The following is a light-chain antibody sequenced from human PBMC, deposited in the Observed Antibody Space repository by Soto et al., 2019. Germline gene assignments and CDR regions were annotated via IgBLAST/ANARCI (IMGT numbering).Light chain of an antibody. Sequence: QSALTQPASVSGSPGQSITISCTGTSSDVGSYNLVSWYQQHPGKAPKLMIYEGSKRPSGVSNRFSGSKSGNTASLTISGLQAADEADYYCCSYAGSSTFRVFGNGTKGTVL. V-gene: IGLV2-23*03. J-gene: IGLJ1*01. CDR1: SSDVGSYNL. CDR3: CSYAGSSTFRV. CDR2: EGS.